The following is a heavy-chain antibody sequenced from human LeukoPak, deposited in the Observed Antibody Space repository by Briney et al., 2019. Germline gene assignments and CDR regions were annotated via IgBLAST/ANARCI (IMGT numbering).Heavy chain of an antibody. D-gene: IGHD5-18*01. Sequence: SETLSLTCTVSGGSISSSSYYWGWIRQPPGKGLEWIGEINHSGSTNYNPSLKSRVTISVDTSKNQFSLKLSSVTAADTAVYYCARVVRYSYGYFGYFDYWGQGTLVTVSS. CDR2: INHSGST. J-gene: IGHJ4*02. CDR3: ARVVRYSYGYFGYFDY. CDR1: GGSISSSSYY. V-gene: IGHV4-39*07.